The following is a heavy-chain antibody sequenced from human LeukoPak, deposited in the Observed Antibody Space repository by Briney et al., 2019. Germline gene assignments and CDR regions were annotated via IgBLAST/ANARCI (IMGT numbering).Heavy chain of an antibody. CDR2: IDWDDDK. CDR3: ARISRDDYGDYDYFDY. J-gene: IGHJ4*02. D-gene: IGHD4-17*01. Sequence: SGPALVKPTRTLTLTCTVSGFSLNTIGLCVSWIRQPPGKALEWLALIDWDDDKYYSTSLKTRLTISKDTSKNQVVLTMTNMDPADTATYYCARISRDDYGDYDYFDYWGQGTLVTVSS. V-gene: IGHV2-70*01. CDR1: GFSLNTIGLC.